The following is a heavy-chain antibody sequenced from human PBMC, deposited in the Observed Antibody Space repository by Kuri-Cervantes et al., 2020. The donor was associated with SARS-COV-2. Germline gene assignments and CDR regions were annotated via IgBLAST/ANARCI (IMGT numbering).Heavy chain of an antibody. CDR1: GGTFSDYY. CDR3: ARSQVLQQLVHDAFDI. CDR2: INHSGST. Sequence: GSLRLSCADYGGTFSDYYWTWIRQPPGKGLEWIGEINHSGSTNYNPVLKKRVTISVDTSKNQFSLKLSSVTAADTDVYYCARSQVLQQLVHDAFDIWGQGTMVTVSS. D-gene: IGHD6-13*01. V-gene: IGHV4-34*01. J-gene: IGHJ3*02.